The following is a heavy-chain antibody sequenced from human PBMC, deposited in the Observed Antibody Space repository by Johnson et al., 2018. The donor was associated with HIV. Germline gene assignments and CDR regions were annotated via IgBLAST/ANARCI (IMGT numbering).Heavy chain of an antibody. J-gene: IGHJ3*02. D-gene: IGHD1-26*01. CDR3: AKARVGARGGAFDI. CDR2: ISYDGSNK. CDR1: GFTFDDYA. Sequence: QVLLVESGGGVVQPGRSLKLSCAASGFTFDDYAMHWVRQTPGKGLEWVAVISYDGSNKYYADSVKGRFTISRDNSKNPLYLQMTSLRAEDTAVYYCAKARVGARGGAFDIWGHGTMVTVSS. V-gene: IGHV3-30*18.